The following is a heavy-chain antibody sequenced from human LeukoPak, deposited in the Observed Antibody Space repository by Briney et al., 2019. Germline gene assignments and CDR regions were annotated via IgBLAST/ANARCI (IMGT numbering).Heavy chain of an antibody. CDR1: GGSISMYY. CDR2: IYYSGST. Sequence: SETLSVTCMVSGGSISMYYWRWIRQPPGKGLEWIGYIYYSGSTNYNPSLKSRVTISVDTSKNQFSLKLSSVTAADTAVYYCARRSGYYYPPGYWGQEPLVTVSS. V-gene: IGHV4-59*01. J-gene: IGHJ4*02. CDR3: ARRSGYYYPPGY. D-gene: IGHD3-22*01.